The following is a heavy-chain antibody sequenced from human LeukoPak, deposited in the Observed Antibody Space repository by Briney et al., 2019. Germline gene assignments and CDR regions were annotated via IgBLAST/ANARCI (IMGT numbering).Heavy chain of an antibody. Sequence: GGSLSLSCAASGFTFSSCGMSWVRQAPGKGLEWVSTISATGYNTYYIDSVKGRFTISRDNSKNTVYLQMNSLRAEDTALYYCAKGAEEGVVITSVYYYYMDVWGKGTTVTISS. CDR1: GFTFSSCG. D-gene: IGHD3-22*01. V-gene: IGHV3-23*01. CDR3: AKGAEEGVVITSVYYYYMDV. J-gene: IGHJ6*03. CDR2: ISATGYNT.